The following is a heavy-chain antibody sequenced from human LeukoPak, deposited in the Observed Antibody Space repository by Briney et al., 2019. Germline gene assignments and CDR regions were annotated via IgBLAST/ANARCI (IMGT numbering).Heavy chain of an antibody. CDR2: ISSSSSYI. Sequence: GGSLRLSCAASGFTFSSYAMSWVRQAPGKGLEWVSSISSSSSYIYYADSVKGRFTISRDNAKNSLYLQMNSLRAEDTAVYYCARQRFGELLSAYDYWGQGTLVTVSS. CDR3: ARQRFGELLSAYDY. V-gene: IGHV3-21*01. CDR1: GFTFSSYA. D-gene: IGHD3-10*01. J-gene: IGHJ4*02.